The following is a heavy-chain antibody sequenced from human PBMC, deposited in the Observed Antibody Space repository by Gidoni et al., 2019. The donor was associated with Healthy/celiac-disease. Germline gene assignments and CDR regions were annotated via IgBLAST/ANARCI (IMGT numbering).Heavy chain of an antibody. D-gene: IGHD5-18*01. CDR2: INHSGST. CDR1: GGSFSGYY. V-gene: IGHV4-34*01. J-gene: IGHJ3*02. CDR3: ARDEWLPGAFDI. Sequence: QVQLQQWGAGLLKPSETLSLTCAVYGGSFSGYYWSWIRQPPGKGLEWIGEINHSGSTNYNPSLKSRVTISVDTSKNQFSLKLSSVTAADTAVYYCARDEWLPGAFDIWGQGTMVTVSS.